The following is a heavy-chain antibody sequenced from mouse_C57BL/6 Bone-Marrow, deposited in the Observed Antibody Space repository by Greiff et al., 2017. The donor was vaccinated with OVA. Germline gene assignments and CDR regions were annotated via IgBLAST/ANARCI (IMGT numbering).Heavy chain of an antibody. CDR2: IYPGDGDT. CDR3: ARSRDYESSFAY. V-gene: IGHV1-82*01. CDR1: GYAFSSSW. D-gene: IGHD2-4*01. J-gene: IGHJ3*01. Sequence: VQLQQSGPELVKPGASVKISCKASGYAFSSSWMNWVKQRPGKGLEWIGRIYPGDGDTNYNGKFKGKATLTADKSSSTAYMQLSSLTSEDSAVYFCARSRDYESSFAYWGQGTLVTVSA.